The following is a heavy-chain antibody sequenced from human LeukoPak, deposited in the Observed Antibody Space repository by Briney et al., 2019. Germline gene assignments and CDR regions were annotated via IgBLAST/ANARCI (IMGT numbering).Heavy chain of an antibody. CDR2: INPNSGGT. V-gene: IGHV1-2*04. CDR3: ARGGDGDEVPLFDY. Sequence: RASVKVSCKASGYTFTGYYMHWVRQAPGQGLEWMGWINPNSGGTNYAQKLQGWVTMTRDTSISTAYMELSRLRSDDTAVYYCARGGDGDEVPLFDYWGQGTLVTVSS. J-gene: IGHJ4*02. D-gene: IGHD4-17*01. CDR1: GYTFTGYY.